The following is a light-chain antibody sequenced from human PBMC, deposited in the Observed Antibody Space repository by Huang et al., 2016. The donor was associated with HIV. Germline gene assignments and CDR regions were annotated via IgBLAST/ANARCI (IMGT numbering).Light chain of an antibody. Sequence: EIVLTQSPSTLSLSPGERATLSCRAGQSVSGYLAWYQQKPGQAPRLLIYNTSNRAAGIPVRFSGSGCGTDFTLTISSLEPEDFAIYYCQLRTNRPPRYTFGQGTKLEI. CDR3: QLRTNRPPRYT. CDR1: QSVSGY. CDR2: NTS. J-gene: IGKJ2*01. V-gene: IGKV3-11*01.